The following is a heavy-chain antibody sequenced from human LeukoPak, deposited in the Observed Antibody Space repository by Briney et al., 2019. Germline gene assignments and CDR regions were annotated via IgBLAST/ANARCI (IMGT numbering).Heavy chain of an antibody. J-gene: IGHJ4*02. CDR1: GDSITSYY. D-gene: IGHD3-10*01. Sequence: SETLSLTCTVSGDSITSYYWNWIRQPPGKGLEWIGYVYYKGATNYNPSLKTRVTTSIDTSKKQFSLKLSSVTAADTAVYFCAGVFSGRRPFELWGKGTLVTVSS. CDR2: VYYKGAT. CDR3: AGVFSGRRPFEL. V-gene: IGHV4-59*01.